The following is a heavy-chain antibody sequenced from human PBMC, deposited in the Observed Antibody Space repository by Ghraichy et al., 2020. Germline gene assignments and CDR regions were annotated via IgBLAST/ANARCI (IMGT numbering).Heavy chain of an antibody. V-gene: IGHV3-23*01. CDR3: AKDSFSSYYFDSSGSQFDP. CDR1: GFTFNNYA. J-gene: IGHJ5*02. CDR2: ISDGGDTT. D-gene: IGHD3-22*01. Sequence: GGSLRLSCAASGFTFNNYAMSWVRQAPGKGLEWVSAISDGGDTTYYAASVKGRFTISRDNSKNTLYLQMNSLRADDTAVYYCAKDSFSSYYFDSSGSQFDPWGQGTLVTVSS.